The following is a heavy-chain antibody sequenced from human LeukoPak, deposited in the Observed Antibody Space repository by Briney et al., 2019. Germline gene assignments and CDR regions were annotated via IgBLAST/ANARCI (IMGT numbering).Heavy chain of an antibody. J-gene: IGHJ6*03. CDR3: AKDRRDTSMAPYYYYYMDV. CDR2: ISYDGSNT. D-gene: IGHD5-18*01. Sequence: GGSLRLSCASSGFTFSTYGMHWVRQAPGKGLEWVAVISYDGSNTYYADSAKDRFTISRDTSRNTLYLQMNSLRADDTAVYYCAKDRRDTSMAPYYYYYMDVWGKGTTVSVSS. CDR1: GFTFSTYG. V-gene: IGHV3-30*18.